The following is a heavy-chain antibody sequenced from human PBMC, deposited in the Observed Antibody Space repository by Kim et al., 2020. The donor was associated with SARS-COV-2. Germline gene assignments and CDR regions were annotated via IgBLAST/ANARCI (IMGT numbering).Heavy chain of an antibody. J-gene: IGHJ3*02. CDR3: ARGDTTLADDAFDI. Sequence: GGSLRLSCAVSGFTVTTTFMTWVRQAPGKGLESVSVIYTGSNKYYGNSVKGRFTISRDSSKNTLFLEMNNLRAEDTAVYYCARGDTTLADDAFDIWGQGTMVTVSS. CDR1: GFTVTTTF. CDR2: IYTGSNK. V-gene: IGHV3-53*01. D-gene: IGHD3-16*01.